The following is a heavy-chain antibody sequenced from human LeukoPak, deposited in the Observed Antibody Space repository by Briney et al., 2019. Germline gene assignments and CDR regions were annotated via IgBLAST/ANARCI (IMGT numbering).Heavy chain of an antibody. J-gene: IGHJ4*02. D-gene: IGHD6-13*01. CDR3: ARDPAQGIDY. V-gene: IGHV3-33*01. CDR1: VFTFSSYV. CDR2: IWYDGSNK. Sequence: GGSLRLSCAASVFTFSSYVMHCVRQAPGKGLEWVAVIWYDGSNKYYADSVKGRFTISRDNSKNTLYLQMNSLRAEDTAVYYCARDPAQGIDYWGQGTLVTVSS.